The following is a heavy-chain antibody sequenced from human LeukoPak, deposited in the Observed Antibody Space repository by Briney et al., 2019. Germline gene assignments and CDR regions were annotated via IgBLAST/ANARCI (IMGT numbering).Heavy chain of an antibody. Sequence: GGSLRLSCAASGFPFKEYAMNWVRQAPGKGLEWVSGISGSGASTHYADSVKGRFTISRDNSKNTLYLEMDSLKDDDAAIYYCAKKGTQSGVSGSWLDPWGQGTLVTVSS. CDR2: ISGSGAST. V-gene: IGHV3-23*01. D-gene: IGHD3-10*01. CDR3: AKKGTQSGVSGSWLDP. J-gene: IGHJ5*02. CDR1: GFPFKEYA.